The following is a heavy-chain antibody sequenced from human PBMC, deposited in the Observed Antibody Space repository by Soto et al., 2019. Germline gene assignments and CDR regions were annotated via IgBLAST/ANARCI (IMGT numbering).Heavy chain of an antibody. CDR1: GFTFSSYG. CDR2: IWYDGSNK. Sequence: HPGGSLRLSCAASGFTFSSYGMHWVRQAPGKGLEWVAVIWYDGSNKYYADSVKGRFTISRDNSKNTLYLQMNSLRAEDTAVYYCARDGGYYDFWSGPYYYYYYGMDVWGQGTTVTVSS. J-gene: IGHJ6*02. V-gene: IGHV3-33*01. D-gene: IGHD3-3*01. CDR3: ARDGGYYDFWSGPYYYYYYGMDV.